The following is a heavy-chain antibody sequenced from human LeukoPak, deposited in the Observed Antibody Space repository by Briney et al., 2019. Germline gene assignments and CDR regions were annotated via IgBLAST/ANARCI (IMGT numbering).Heavy chain of an antibody. CDR3: AGDARGFTMVRGTSDY. Sequence: GGSLRLSCAASGFTFSSYAMHWVPEAPGKGLEWVAVISYDGSNKYYADSVKGRFTISRDNSKNTLYLQMNSLRAEDTAVYYCAGDARGFTMVRGTSDYWGQGTLVTVSS. D-gene: IGHD3-10*01. J-gene: IGHJ4*02. CDR2: ISYDGSNK. CDR1: GFTFSSYA. V-gene: IGHV3-30*04.